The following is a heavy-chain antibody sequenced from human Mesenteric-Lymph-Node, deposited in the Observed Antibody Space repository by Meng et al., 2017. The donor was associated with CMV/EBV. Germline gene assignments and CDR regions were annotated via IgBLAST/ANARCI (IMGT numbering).Heavy chain of an antibody. D-gene: IGHD3-3*01. CDR3: ARDLSPTYYDFWSGYYAPAAGGY. CDR2: ISSSSSYI. CDR1: S. V-gene: IGHV3-21*01. J-gene: IGHJ4*02. Sequence: SMNWVRQAPGKGLEWVSYISSSSSYIYYADSVKGRFTISRDNAKNSLYLQMNSLRAEDTAVYYCARDLSPTYYDFWSGYYAPAAGGYWGQGTLVTVSS.